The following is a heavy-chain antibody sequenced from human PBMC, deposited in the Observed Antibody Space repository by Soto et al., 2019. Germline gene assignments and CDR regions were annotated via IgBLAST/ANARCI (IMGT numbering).Heavy chain of an antibody. V-gene: IGHV4-31*03. D-gene: IGHD2-2*01. Sequence: SETLSLTCTVSGGSISSGGYYWSWIRQHPGKGLEWIGYIYYSGSTYYNPSLKSRVTISVDTSKNQFSLKLSSVTAADTAVYYCARDRGGIVVVPAAMRSLAVYGMDVWGQGTTVTVSS. CDR1: GGSISSGGYY. CDR2: IYYSGST. J-gene: IGHJ6*02. CDR3: ARDRGGIVVVPAAMRSLAVYGMDV.